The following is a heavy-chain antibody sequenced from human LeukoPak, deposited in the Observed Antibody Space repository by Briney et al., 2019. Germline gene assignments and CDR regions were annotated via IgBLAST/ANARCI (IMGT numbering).Heavy chain of an antibody. D-gene: IGHD3-22*01. V-gene: IGHV3-23*01. CDR2: ISGSGGST. CDR1: GFTFNNYA. Sequence: GGSLRLSCAASGFTFNNYAMNWVRQAPGKGLEWVSSISGSGGSTYYIDSVRGRFAISRDNSKNTLYLQMNSLRAEDTAVYYCARDQDSSAHHDAFDIWGQGTMVTVSS. CDR3: ARDQDSSAHHDAFDI. J-gene: IGHJ3*02.